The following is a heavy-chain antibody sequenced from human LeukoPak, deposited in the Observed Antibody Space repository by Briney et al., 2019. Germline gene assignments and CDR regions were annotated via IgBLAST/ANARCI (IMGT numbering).Heavy chain of an antibody. J-gene: IGHJ3*02. CDR2: INHSGST. D-gene: IGHD2-8*01. Sequence: PSETLSLTCAVYGGSFSGYYWSWIRQPPGKGLEWIGEINHSGSTNYNPSLKSRVTISVDTSKNQLSLKLSSVTAADTAVYYCARPLYYNDAFDIWGQGTMVTVSS. CDR1: GGSFSGYY. V-gene: IGHV4-34*01. CDR3: ARPLYYNDAFDI.